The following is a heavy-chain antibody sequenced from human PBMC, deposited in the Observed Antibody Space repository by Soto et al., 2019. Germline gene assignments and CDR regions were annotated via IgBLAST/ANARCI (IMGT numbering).Heavy chain of an antibody. CDR1: GGSISSGGYY. J-gene: IGHJ6*02. D-gene: IGHD1-26*01. Sequence: QVQLQESGPGLVKPSETLSLTCTVSGGSISSGGYYWSWIRQHPGKGLEWIGYIYYSGSTYYNPSLKSRDTISVDTSKNQFSLKLSSVTAADTAVYYCASGTEVSPSWDVWGQGTTVTVSS. CDR3: ASGTEVSPSWDV. CDR2: IYYSGST. V-gene: IGHV4-31*03.